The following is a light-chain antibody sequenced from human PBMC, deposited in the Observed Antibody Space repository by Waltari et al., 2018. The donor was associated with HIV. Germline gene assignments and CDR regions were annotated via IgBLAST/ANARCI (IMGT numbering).Light chain of an antibody. CDR3: HQYTDYSTYS. Sequence: DIQLTQSPSTLSAFTGDRVNITCRASETVDKWLAWYQQKPGEAPKLLIYMASTSQHGVPSRFSGSGSGTEFTLTISSLQPDDSATYFCHQYTDYSTYSFGQGTKLEI. CDR1: ETVDKW. J-gene: IGKJ2*03. V-gene: IGKV1-5*03. CDR2: MAS.